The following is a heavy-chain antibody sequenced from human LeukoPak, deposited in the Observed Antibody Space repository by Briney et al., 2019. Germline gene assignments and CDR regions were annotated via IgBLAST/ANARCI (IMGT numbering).Heavy chain of an antibody. D-gene: IGHD3-9*01. Sequence: PSETLSLTCTVSGGSITTSTYYWGWVRQPPGKGLEWIGSLYYSGATYYNPSLKSRVTISEDTSENQFSLKMASVTAADTALYYCARDRPLYYDILTGYNDAFDIWGQGTMVTVSS. J-gene: IGHJ3*02. CDR1: GGSITTSTYY. CDR2: LYYSGAT. CDR3: ARDRPLYYDILTGYNDAFDI. V-gene: IGHV4-39*07.